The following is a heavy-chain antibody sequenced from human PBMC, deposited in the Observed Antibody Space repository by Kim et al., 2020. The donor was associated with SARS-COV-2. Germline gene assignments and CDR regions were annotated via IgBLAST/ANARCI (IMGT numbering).Heavy chain of an antibody. J-gene: IGHJ3*02. CDR3: ATSSDILTNDAFDI. V-gene: IGHV4-59*01. Sequence: TPSLKSRVTISVDTSKNQFSLKLSSVTAADTAVYYCATSSDILTNDAFDIWGQGTMVTVSS. D-gene: IGHD3-9*01.